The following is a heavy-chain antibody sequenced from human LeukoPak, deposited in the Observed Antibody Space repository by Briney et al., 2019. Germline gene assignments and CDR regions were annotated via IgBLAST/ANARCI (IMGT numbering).Heavy chain of an antibody. Sequence: SETLSLTCAAYGNSFSGYYWNWIRQPPGKGLEWIGEIDHSGNTNYNPSLKSRVTISVDTSKTQFSLELSSVTAADTAVYYCANVRGNWGLGSWGQGTLVTVSS. J-gene: IGHJ5*02. V-gene: IGHV4-34*01. CDR3: ANVRGNWGLGS. CDR1: GNSFSGYY. CDR2: IDHSGNT. D-gene: IGHD7-27*01.